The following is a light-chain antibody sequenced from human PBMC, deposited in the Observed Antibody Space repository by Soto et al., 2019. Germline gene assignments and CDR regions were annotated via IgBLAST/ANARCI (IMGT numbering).Light chain of an antibody. V-gene: IGKV1-39*01. J-gene: IGKJ2*01. CDR2: AAS. Sequence: DIQMTQSPSSLSASVGDRVTITCRASQSISSYLNWYQQKPGKAPKLLIYAASSMHSGVPSRCSGSGSGTDFTLTISSLQPEDFATYYCQQSYSIFMYTFGQGTKLEIK. CDR1: QSISSY. CDR3: QQSYSIFMYT.